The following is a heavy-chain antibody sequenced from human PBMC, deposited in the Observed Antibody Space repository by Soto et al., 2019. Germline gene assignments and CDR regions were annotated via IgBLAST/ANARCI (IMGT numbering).Heavy chain of an antibody. CDR2: INAGNGNT. CDR1: GYTFTSYA. CDR3: ARGYGGPIGWFDP. Sequence: ASVKVSCKASGYTFTSYAMHWVRQAPGQRLEWMGWINAGNGNTKYSQKFQGRVTITRDTSASTAYMELSSPSSEDTAVYYCARGYGGPIGWFDPWGQGTLVTVSS. J-gene: IGHJ5*02. V-gene: IGHV1-3*01. D-gene: IGHD3-16*01.